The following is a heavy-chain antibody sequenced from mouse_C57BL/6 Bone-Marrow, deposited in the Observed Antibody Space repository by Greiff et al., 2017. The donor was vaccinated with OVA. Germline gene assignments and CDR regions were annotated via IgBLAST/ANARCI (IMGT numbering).Heavy chain of an antibody. CDR2: IYPGDGDT. Sequence: QVQLQQSGAELVKPGASVKISCKASGYAFSSYWMNWVKQRPGKGLEWIGQIYPGDGDTNYNGKFKGKATLTADKSSSTAYMQLSSLTSEDSAVYFCARRGVYYYGRGYYFDYWGQGTTLTVSS. V-gene: IGHV1-80*01. J-gene: IGHJ2*01. D-gene: IGHD1-1*01. CDR3: ARRGVYYYGRGYYFDY. CDR1: GYAFSSYW.